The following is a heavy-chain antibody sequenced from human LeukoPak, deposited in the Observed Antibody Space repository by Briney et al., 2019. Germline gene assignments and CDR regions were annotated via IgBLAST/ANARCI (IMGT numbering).Heavy chain of an antibody. J-gene: IGHJ4*02. D-gene: IGHD6-19*01. CDR2: ISGRKCST. Sequence: PGGSLTLSCAASVFTFSSYAMMWLRQAPGKGLEWVTAISGRKCSTLYADFVKALLTIPRHNSKNTLYLKMNSLGAEDTAVYYFAKDKGYGSGWPFDCWGQGTLVTVSS. CDR1: VFTFSSYA. V-gene: IGHV3-23*01. CDR3: AKDKGYGSGWPFDC.